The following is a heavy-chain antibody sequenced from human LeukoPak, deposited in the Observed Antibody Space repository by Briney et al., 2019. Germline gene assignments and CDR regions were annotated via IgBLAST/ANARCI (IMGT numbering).Heavy chain of an antibody. J-gene: IGHJ4*02. D-gene: IGHD4-17*01. Sequence: PGGSLRLSCAASGFTFSSYWMHWVRQAPGKGLVWVSRINSAGSSTNYADSVKGRFTISRDNSKNTLYLQMNSLRAEDTAVYYCAKDRTRYGDYRRPLDYWGQGTLVTVSS. CDR1: GFTFSSYW. CDR3: AKDRTRYGDYRRPLDY. CDR2: INSAGSST. V-gene: IGHV3-74*01.